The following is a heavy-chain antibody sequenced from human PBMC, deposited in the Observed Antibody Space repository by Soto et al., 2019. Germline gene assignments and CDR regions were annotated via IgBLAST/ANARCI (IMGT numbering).Heavy chain of an antibody. J-gene: IGHJ4*02. CDR1: GGSISSGDYY. CDR2: IYYSGIT. Sequence: SETLSLTCTVSGGSISSGDYYWSWIRQPPGKGLEWIGYIYYSGITYYNPSLKSRVTISVDTSKNQFSLKLSSVTAADTAVYYCAREPTIFGVVHVDWGQGTLVTVSS. CDR3: AREPTIFGVVHVD. D-gene: IGHD3-3*01. V-gene: IGHV4-30-4*01.